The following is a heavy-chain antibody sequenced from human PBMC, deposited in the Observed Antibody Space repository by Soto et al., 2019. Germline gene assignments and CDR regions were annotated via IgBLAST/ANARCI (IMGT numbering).Heavy chain of an antibody. J-gene: IGHJ4*02. D-gene: IGHD4-4*01. CDR1: GFTFSGYW. Sequence: GSLRLSCEASGFTFSGYWMSWVGESPGKGLEWVADIKHDGSVQYYVDSVKGRLTISRDNAKKQLYLQMNGLRAEDTALYYCARAPYSNAWYRFDLWGQGTLVTVSS. CDR2: IKHDGSVQ. CDR3: ARAPYSNAWYRFDL. V-gene: IGHV3-7*03.